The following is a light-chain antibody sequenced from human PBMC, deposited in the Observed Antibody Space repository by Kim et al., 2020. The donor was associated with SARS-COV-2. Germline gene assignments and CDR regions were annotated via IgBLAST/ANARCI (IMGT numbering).Light chain of an antibody. V-gene: IGLV3-21*04. CDR2: YDS. J-gene: IGLJ2*01. Sequence: PGKTARITCGGNNIGSKSVNWYQQKPGQAPVLVIYYDSDRPSGIPERFSGSNSGNTATLTISRVEAGDEADYYCQVWDSSSDHPGVFGGGTKLTVL. CDR1: NIGSKS. CDR3: QVWDSSSDHPGV.